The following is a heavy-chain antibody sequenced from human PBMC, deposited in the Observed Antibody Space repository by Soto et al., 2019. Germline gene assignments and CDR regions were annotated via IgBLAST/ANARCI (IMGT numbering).Heavy chain of an antibody. CDR1: GGTFSTYA. D-gene: IGHD3-22*01. V-gene: IGHV1-69*13. J-gene: IGHJ4*02. CDR2: IIPLFGTA. CDR3: ARGVHYDSSGYYYLY. Sequence: SVKVSCKASGGTFSTYAIDWVRQAPGQGLEWMGGIIPLFGTAKYAQNFQGRITITADESTNTAYMELRSLRSQDTAVYYCARGVHYDSSGYYYLYWGQGTLVTVSS.